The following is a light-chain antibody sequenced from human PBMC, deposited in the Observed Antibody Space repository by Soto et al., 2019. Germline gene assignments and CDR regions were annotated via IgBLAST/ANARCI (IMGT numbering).Light chain of an antibody. CDR3: QQYNNWPRT. V-gene: IGKV3-15*01. J-gene: IGKJ1*01. CDR2: GAS. CDR1: QSVGHN. Sequence: DIVMTQSPVTLSVSPGDRATLSCRASQSVGHNLAWFQQKPGQAPRLLIYGASAGDTGIPVRLSGSRFGTEFTLTISSLQSEDLTVYYCQQYNNWPRTFGQGTKVEMK.